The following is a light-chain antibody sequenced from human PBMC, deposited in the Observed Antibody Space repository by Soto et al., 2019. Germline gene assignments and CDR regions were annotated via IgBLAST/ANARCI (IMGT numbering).Light chain of an antibody. Sequence: QSALTQPASVSGSPGQAITISCTGTSSDVGYYNYVSWYQQHPGKAPKLMIYEVGNRPSGVSMRFSGSKSGNTASLTISGLQADDEADYYCSSYAHSSIYVFGTGTKVTVL. V-gene: IGLV2-14*01. J-gene: IGLJ1*01. CDR2: EVG. CDR1: SSDVGYYNY. CDR3: SSYAHSSIYV.